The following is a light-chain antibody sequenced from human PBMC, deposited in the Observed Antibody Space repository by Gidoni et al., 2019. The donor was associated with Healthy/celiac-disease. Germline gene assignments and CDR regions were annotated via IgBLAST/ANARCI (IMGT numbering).Light chain of an antibody. CDR3: QQYDNLLKT. V-gene: IGKV1-33*01. CDR1: QDISNY. CDR2: DAS. J-gene: IGKJ3*01. Sequence: EIQMTQSPSSLSASVGDRVTITCQASQDISNYLNWYQQKPGKAPKLLIYDASNLETGVPSRFSGSGSGTDFTFTISSLQPEDIATYYCQQYDNLLKTFGPGTKVDIK.